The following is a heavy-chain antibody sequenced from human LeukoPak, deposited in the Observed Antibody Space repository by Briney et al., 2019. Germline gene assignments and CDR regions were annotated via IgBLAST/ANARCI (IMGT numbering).Heavy chain of an antibody. CDR2: IYYSGST. J-gene: IGHJ4*02. Sequence: PSEALSLTCTVSGGSISSYYWSWIRQPPGKGLEWIGYIYYSGSTNYNPTLKSRVTISVDTSKNQFSLKLSSVTAADTAVYYCARFYGDYVRDWGQGTLVTVSS. V-gene: IGHV4-59*01. CDR3: ARFYGDYVRD. CDR1: GGSISSYY. D-gene: IGHD4-17*01.